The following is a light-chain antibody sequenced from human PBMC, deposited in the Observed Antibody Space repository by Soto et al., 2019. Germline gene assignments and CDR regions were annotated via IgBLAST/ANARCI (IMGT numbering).Light chain of an antibody. J-gene: IGLJ2*01. V-gene: IGLV2-14*01. Sequence: QSALTQPASGSGSPGQSSTISCTGTSSDVGGYNYVSWYQQHPGKAPKLMIYDVSNRPSGVSNRFSGSKSGNTASLTISGLQAEDEADYYCSAYASSSTRVVGGGTKLTV. CDR2: DVS. CDR3: SAYASSSTRV. CDR1: SSDVGGYNY.